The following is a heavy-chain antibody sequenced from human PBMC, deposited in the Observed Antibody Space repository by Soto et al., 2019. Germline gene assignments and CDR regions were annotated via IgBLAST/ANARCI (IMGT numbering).Heavy chain of an antibody. CDR1: GFTFSSYG. Sequence: GGSLRLSCAASGFTFSSYGMHWVRQAPGKGLEWVAVIWYDGSNKYHADSVKGRFTISRDNAKNSLYLQMNSLRVEDTAVYYCVRDRENYYAMDVWGQGTTVTVSS. J-gene: IGHJ6*02. CDR2: IWYDGSNK. CDR3: VRDRENYYAMDV. V-gene: IGHV3-33*01.